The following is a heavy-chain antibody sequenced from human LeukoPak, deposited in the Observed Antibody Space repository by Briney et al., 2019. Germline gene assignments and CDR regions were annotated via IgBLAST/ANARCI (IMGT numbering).Heavy chain of an antibody. V-gene: IGHV4-4*07. CDR2: IYTSGTT. CDR1: GGSISSYY. CDR3: ARDQYDSSGYYYGFDY. Sequence: PSETLSLTCTVSGGSISSYYWSWIRQPAGKGLEWIGRIYTSGTTNYNPSLKSRVTMSVDTSKNQFSLKLSSVTDADTAVYYCARDQYDSSGYYYGFDYWGQGTLVTVSS. J-gene: IGHJ4*02. D-gene: IGHD3-22*01.